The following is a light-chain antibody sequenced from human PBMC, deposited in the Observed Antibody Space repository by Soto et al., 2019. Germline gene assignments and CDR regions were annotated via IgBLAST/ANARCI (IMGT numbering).Light chain of an antibody. J-gene: IGKJ5*01. CDR3: QQRNNWPPGIT. Sequence: ENVLTQSPGTLSLSPGERSTLSCRASQSVSSSYLAWYQQKPGQAPRLLIYAASNRATGIPARFSGSGSGTDFTLTISSLEPEDFAVYYCQQRNNWPPGITFGQGTRLEIK. V-gene: IGKV3D-20*02. CDR2: AAS. CDR1: QSVSSSY.